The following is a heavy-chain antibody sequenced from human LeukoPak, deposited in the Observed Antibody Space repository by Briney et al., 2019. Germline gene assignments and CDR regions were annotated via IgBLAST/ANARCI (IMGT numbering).Heavy chain of an antibody. J-gene: IGHJ3*02. CDR3: AKPSGEDYAFDI. D-gene: IGHD3-16*01. V-gene: IGHV3-30*18. Sequence: GGSLRLSCAASGFTFSSYGMHWVRQAPGKGLEWVAVISYDGSNKYYADSVKGRFTISRDNSKNTLYLQMNSLRAEGTAVYYCAKPSGEDYAFDIWGQGTMVTVSS. CDR1: GFTFSSYG. CDR2: ISYDGSNK.